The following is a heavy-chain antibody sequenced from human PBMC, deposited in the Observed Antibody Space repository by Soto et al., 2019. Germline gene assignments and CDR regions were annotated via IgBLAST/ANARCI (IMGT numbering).Heavy chain of an antibody. J-gene: IGHJ4*02. V-gene: IGHV3-30-3*01. D-gene: IGHD3-3*01. CDR3: VAGRFLEGLHSSSDMNY. Sequence: QVQLVESGGGVVQPGRSLRLSCAASGFTFSSYAMHWVRQAPGKGLEWVAVISYDGSNKYYADSVKGRFTISRDNSKNXRYLQMNSLRAEDTAVYYCVAGRFLEGLHSSSDMNYWGQGTLVTVSS. CDR1: GFTFSSYA. CDR2: ISYDGSNK.